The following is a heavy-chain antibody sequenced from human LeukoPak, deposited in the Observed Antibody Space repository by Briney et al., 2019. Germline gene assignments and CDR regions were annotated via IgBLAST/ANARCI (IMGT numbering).Heavy chain of an antibody. CDR2: IIPILGIA. J-gene: IGHJ4*02. CDR1: GGTFSSYA. CDR3: ARPRQQLVYSYDY. Sequence: GASVKVSCKASGGTFSSYAISWVRQAPGQGLEWMGRIIPILGIANYAQKLQGRVTMTTDTSTSTAYMELRSLRSDDTAVYYCARPRQQLVYSYDYWGQGTLVTVSS. V-gene: IGHV1-69*04. D-gene: IGHD6-13*01.